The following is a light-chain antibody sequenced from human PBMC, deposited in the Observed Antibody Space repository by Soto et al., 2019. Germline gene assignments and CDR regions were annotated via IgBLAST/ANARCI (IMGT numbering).Light chain of an antibody. CDR2: DAS. J-gene: IGKJ4*01. CDR1: QSVGRNY. Sequence: IVLTQSPGTLSLSPGESATLSCRASQSVGRNYLAWFQHKPDQAPRLLIYDASNRATGVPDRFSGSGSGTDFTLSVTRLEPEDLAVYYCLQYAVSPLPLGGGTTVEIK. CDR3: LQYAVSPLP. V-gene: IGKV3-20*01.